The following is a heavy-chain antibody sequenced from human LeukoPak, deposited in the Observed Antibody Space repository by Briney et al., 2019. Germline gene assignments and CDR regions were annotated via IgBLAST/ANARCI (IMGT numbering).Heavy chain of an antibody. D-gene: IGHD3-3*01. CDR1: GFSSSTYA. CDR2: MVGSGSK. CDR3: AKDKPFYYDFWSGYLV. V-gene: IGHV3-23*05. J-gene: IGHJ4*02. Sequence: GGSLRLSCAASGFSSSTYAMAWVRQAPGKGLEWVSGMVGSGSKYYADSVKGRFTISRDNSKNTVYLQMNSLRAEDTAVYYCAKDKPFYYDFWSGYLVWGQGTLVTVSS.